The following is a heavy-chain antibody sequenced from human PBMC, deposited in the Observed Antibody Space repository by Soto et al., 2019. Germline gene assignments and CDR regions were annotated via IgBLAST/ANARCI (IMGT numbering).Heavy chain of an antibody. J-gene: IGHJ3*01. Sequence: SATLSLTCAVFGVSIGSGCYSLPCLRPPPGKGLEWIGYIYHSGNTYYNPSLKSRVTISGDRSKNQFTLNLSSVTAADTAVYYCDSNVAADDALEVGGQRTTGSV. CDR3: DSNVAADDALEV. V-gene: IGHV4-30-2*01. CDR2: IYHSGNT. D-gene: IGHD2-15*01. CDR1: GVSIGSGCYS.